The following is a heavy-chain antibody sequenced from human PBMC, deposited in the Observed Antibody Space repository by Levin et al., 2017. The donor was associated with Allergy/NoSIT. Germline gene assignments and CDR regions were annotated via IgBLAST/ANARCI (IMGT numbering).Heavy chain of an antibody. J-gene: IGHJ5*02. CDR2: INHSGST. CDR3: ARDLQSRIAVAGTYNWFDP. V-gene: IGHV4-34*01. D-gene: IGHD6-19*01. CDR1: GGSFSGYY. Sequence: SQTLSLTCAVYGGSFSGYYWSWIRQPPGKGLEWIGEINHSGSTNYNPSLKSRVTISVDTSKNQFSLKLSSVTAADTAVYYCARDLQSRIAVAGTYNWFDPWGQGTLVTVSS.